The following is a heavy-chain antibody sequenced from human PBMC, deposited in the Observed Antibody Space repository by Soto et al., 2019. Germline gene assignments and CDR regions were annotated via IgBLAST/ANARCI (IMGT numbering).Heavy chain of an antibody. CDR1: GGSISSGDYY. CDR3: ARDSSGYPNNWFDP. CDR2: IYYSGST. V-gene: IGHV4-30-4*01. Sequence: QVQLQESGPGLVKPSQTLSLTCTVSGGSISSGDYYWSWIRQPPGKGLEWIGYIYYSGSTYYNPSLKSRVIISADTSKNHFSLKLSSVTAADTAVYYCARDSSGYPNNWFDPWGQGTLVTVSS. D-gene: IGHD3-22*01. J-gene: IGHJ5*02.